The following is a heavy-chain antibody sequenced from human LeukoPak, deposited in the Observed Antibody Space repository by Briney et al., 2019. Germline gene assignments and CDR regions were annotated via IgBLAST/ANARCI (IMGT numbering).Heavy chain of an antibody. V-gene: IGHV3-21*06. J-gene: IGHJ6*03. CDR3: ARSLTGTPAYYYYYYMDV. CDR2: IDSSSGYM. D-gene: IGHD1-14*01. Sequence: GGSLRLSCAASGFTFNNYWMHWVRQAPGKGLEWVSSIDSSSGYMFYADSVKGRFIISRDNAKNSLYLQMNSLRAEDTAVYYCARSLTGTPAYYYYYYMDVWGKGTTVTISS. CDR1: GFTFNNYW.